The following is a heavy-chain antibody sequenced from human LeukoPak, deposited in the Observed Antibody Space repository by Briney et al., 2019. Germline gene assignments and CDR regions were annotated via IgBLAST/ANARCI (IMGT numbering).Heavy chain of an antibody. Sequence: PAGGSLRLSCAASGFTFISYGMYWVRQAPGKGLESVAFIRYDGSNKYYADSVKGRFTVSRDNSKNRLHLQMNSLRAEDTAVYYCAQGLLPIDTETLMTFDFWGQGTLVTVSS. CDR1: GFTFISYG. J-gene: IGHJ4*02. CDR3: AQGLLPIDTETLMTFDF. V-gene: IGHV3-30*02. CDR2: IRYDGSNK. D-gene: IGHD3-16*01.